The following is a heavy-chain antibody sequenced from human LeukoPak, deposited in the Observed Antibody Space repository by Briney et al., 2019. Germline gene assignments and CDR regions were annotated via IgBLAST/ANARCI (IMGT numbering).Heavy chain of an antibody. Sequence: GASVKVSCKASGYTFTRYAMHWVRQAPGQSLEWMGWINAGNGNTKYSQKSQGRVTITRDTSASTVYMELSSLRSEDTAVYYCAREHQTVGVVGATDAKFSHDWYFDLWGRGTLVTVSS. CDR1: GYTFTRYA. D-gene: IGHD2-15*01. CDR2: INAGNGNT. CDR3: AREHQTVGVVGATDAKFSHDWYFDL. V-gene: IGHV1-3*01. J-gene: IGHJ2*01.